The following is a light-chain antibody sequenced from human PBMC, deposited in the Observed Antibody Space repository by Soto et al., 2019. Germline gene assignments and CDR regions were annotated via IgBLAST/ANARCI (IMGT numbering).Light chain of an antibody. CDR1: QSVSSNY. CDR3: QQFDRSLPSWT. J-gene: IGKJ1*01. Sequence: ETVLTQSPGTLSLSPGERATLSCRASQSVSSNYLALYQHIPGQAPRLLIYGASTRATGIPDRFSGSGSGRDFTLTISRLEPEDFAVYYCQQFDRSLPSWTFGQGTKVE. V-gene: IGKV3-20*01. CDR2: GAS.